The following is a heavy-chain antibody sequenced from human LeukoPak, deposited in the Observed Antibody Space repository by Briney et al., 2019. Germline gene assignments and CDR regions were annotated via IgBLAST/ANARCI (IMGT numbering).Heavy chain of an antibody. CDR3: AREEARGYY. CDR2: IYHSGST. Sequence: SETLSLTCTVSGGSISSYYWSWIRQPPGKGLEWIGEIYHSGSTNYNPSLKSRVTISVDKSKNQFSLKLSSVTAVDTAVYYCAREEARGYYWGQGTLVTVSS. D-gene: IGHD3-16*01. V-gene: IGHV4-59*12. CDR1: GGSISSYY. J-gene: IGHJ4*02.